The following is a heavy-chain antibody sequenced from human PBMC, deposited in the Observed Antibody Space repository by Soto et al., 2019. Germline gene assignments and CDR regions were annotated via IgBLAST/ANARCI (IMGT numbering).Heavy chain of an antibody. CDR1: GGSFSGYY. J-gene: IGHJ4*02. V-gene: IGHV4-34*01. Sequence: QVQLQQWGAGLLKPSETLSITCAVYGGSFSGYYWSWIRQPPGTGLEWIGEINHSGSTNYNPSLKSRVTISVDTSKNQFSLKLSSVTAADTAVYYCARGKWRQQLVPSYFDYWVQGTLVTVSS. CDR3: ARGKWRQQLVPSYFDY. D-gene: IGHD6-13*01. CDR2: INHSGST.